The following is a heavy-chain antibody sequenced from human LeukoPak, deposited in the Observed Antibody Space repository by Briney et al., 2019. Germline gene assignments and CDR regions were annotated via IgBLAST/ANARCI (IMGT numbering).Heavy chain of an antibody. CDR2: ISYDGSNK. D-gene: IGHD2-15*01. Sequence: GGSLRLSCAASGFTFSSYAMHWVRQATGKGLEWVAVISYDGSNKYYADSVKGRFTISRDNSKNTLYLQMNSLRAEDTAVYYCARDQCSGGSCYLFAYWGQGTLVTVSS. CDR3: ARDQCSGGSCYLFAY. CDR1: GFTFSSYA. J-gene: IGHJ4*02. V-gene: IGHV3-30*01.